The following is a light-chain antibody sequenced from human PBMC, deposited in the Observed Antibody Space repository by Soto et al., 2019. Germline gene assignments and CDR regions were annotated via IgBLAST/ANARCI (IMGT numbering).Light chain of an antibody. J-gene: IGKJ1*01. CDR1: QSITSY. CDR2: AAS. Sequence: DIQMTQSPSSLSASVGDRVTITCRASQSITSYLNWYQQKPGKAPKLLIYAASSLQSGVPSRFSGSGSGILFTLTINSLQPEDFATYFCQQSYSSSWTFGQGTKVDIK. V-gene: IGKV1-39*01. CDR3: QQSYSSSWT.